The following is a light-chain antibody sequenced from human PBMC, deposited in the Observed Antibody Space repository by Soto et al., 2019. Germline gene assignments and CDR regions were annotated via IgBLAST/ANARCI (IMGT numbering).Light chain of an antibody. V-gene: IGKV2-28*01. CDR2: LGS. CDR1: QSLLHSNGYNY. CDR3: QQSYIIPDT. J-gene: IGKJ3*01. Sequence: DIVMTQSPLSLPVTPGEPASISCRSSQSLLHSNGYNYLDWYLQKPGQSPQLLIYLGSNRASGVPDRFSGSGSGTDFTLTISSLQPEDFGTYFCQQSYIIPDTFGPGTTVDIK.